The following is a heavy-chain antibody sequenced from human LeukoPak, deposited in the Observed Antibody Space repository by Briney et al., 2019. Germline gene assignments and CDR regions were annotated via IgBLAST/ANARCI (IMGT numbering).Heavy chain of an antibody. CDR3: ARGFPSRRNYDSSGYYSYYFDY. CDR1: GYTFTNYG. CDR2: ISGYNGYT. D-gene: IGHD3-22*01. J-gene: IGHJ4*02. V-gene: IGHV1-18*01. Sequence: ASVKVSCKASGYTFTNYGLSWVRQAPGQGLEWMGWISGYNGYTKYAQKVQGRVTMTTDTSTNTAYIELRSLRSDDTAVYYCARGFPSRRNYDSSGYYSYYFDYWGQGTLVTVSS.